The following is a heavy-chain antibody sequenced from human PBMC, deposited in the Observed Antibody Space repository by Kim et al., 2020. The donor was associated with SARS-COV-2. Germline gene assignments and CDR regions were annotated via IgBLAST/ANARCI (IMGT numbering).Heavy chain of an antibody. J-gene: IGHJ2*01. D-gene: IGHD3-16*01. CDR3: ARDGPLAAAAPMGELSFDL. CDR2: INPSGGST. Sequence: ASVKVSCKASGYTFTSYYMHWVRQAPGQGLEWMGIINPSGGSTSYAQKFQGRVTMTRDTSTSTVYMELSSLRSEDTAVYYCARDGPLAAAAPMGELSFDLWGRGTLVTVSS. CDR1: GYTFTSYY. V-gene: IGHV1-46*01.